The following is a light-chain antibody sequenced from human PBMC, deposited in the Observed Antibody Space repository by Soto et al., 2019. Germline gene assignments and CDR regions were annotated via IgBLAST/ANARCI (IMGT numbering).Light chain of an antibody. J-gene: IGKJ5*01. Sequence: IHMTQSASSLSASVGHRVTIICRASQSISISLNWYQLKPWKAPNLLMYGASYLKSGVPTRFSGSGSGTDFTLTISSLQPEDFATYYCQQTYTTPEITFGQGTRLEIK. CDR3: QQTYTTPEIT. CDR2: GAS. V-gene: IGKV1-39*01. CDR1: QSISIS.